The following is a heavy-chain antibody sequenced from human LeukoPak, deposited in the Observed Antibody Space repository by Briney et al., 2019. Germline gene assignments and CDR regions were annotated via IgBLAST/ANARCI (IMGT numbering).Heavy chain of an antibody. CDR1: GGSFSGHY. CDR3: ARSRASYYYGSGSYTA. D-gene: IGHD3-10*01. Sequence: SETLSLTCAVYGGSFSGHYWRSIRQPPGNGLEWIGEINHSKNTNYNPSLKSRVTISVDTSKTQCSLKLSSVTAADTAVYYCARSRASYYYGSGSYTAWGQGTLVTVSS. V-gene: IGHV4-34*01. J-gene: IGHJ5*02. CDR2: INHSKNT.